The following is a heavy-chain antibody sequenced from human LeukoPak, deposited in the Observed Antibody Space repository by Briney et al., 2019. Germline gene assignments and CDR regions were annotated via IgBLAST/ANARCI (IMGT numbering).Heavy chain of an antibody. CDR1: GFTFSSYA. CDR3: AKDPVGVAAGSSLFDY. Sequence: GGSLRLSCAASGFTFSSYAMSWVRQAPGKGLEWVSVISGSGGSTYYADSVKGRFTISRDNSKNTLYLQMNSLRAEDTAVYYCAKDPVGVAAGSSLFDYWGQGTLVTVSS. J-gene: IGHJ4*02. V-gene: IGHV3-23*01. CDR2: ISGSGGST. D-gene: IGHD6-13*01.